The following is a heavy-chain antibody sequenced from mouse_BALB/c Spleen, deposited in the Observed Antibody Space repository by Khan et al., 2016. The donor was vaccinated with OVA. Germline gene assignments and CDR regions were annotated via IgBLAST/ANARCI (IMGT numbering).Heavy chain of an antibody. V-gene: IGHV1-4*01. CDR2: INPSNGYT. Sequence: QVQLKQSGAELARPGASVKMSCKASGYTFTSYTIHWIKERPGQGLEWIGYINPSNGYTNYKQKFKYKATLTTDKSSTTAYLQLSSLTSDYSAVYNGVRDGAKQRNEGWFDYWGQGTMVTVSA. CDR3: VRDGAKQRNEGWFDY. J-gene: IGHJ3*01. CDR1: GYTFTSYT.